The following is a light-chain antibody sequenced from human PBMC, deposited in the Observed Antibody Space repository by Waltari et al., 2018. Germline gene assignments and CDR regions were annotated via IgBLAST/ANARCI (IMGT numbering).Light chain of an antibody. CDR2: EAT. CDR3: SSYTRSSTWV. Sequence: QSALTQPASVSGSPGQSITISCTGTISDVGAYKYVSWYQHHPGKPPKPMIYEATNRPSGISNRFSGSKSGNTASRTISGLQAEDEADYYCSSYTRSSTWVFGGGTKLTVL. J-gene: IGLJ2*01. V-gene: IGLV2-14*01. CDR1: ISDVGAYKY.